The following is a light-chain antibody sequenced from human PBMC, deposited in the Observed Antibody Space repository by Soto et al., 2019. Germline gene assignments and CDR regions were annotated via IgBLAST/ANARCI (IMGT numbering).Light chain of an antibody. J-gene: IGKJ4*01. CDR1: QDIKNY. Sequence: DIQMTQSPSSLGASVGDRVTITCRASQDIKNYLNWYQQKPGKAPKLLIYDASNLEIGVPSRFSGSGSGTHFIFTIDSLQPEDIATYYCQQYDHFVTFGGGTKVEF. CDR2: DAS. V-gene: IGKV1-33*01. CDR3: QQYDHFVT.